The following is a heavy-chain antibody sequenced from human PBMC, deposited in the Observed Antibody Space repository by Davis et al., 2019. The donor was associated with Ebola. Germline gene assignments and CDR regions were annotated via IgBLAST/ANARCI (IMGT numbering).Heavy chain of an antibody. D-gene: IGHD1-14*01. CDR3: AREREPDWYFDL. CDR2: IYYSGST. Sequence: PSETLSLTCTVSGSHIISYYWGWIRQPPGKGLEWIGSIYYSGSTYYNPSLKSRVTISVDTSKNQFSLKLSSVTAADTAVYYCAREREPDWYFDLWGRGTLVTVSS. CDR1: GSHIISYY. J-gene: IGHJ2*01. V-gene: IGHV4-39*07.